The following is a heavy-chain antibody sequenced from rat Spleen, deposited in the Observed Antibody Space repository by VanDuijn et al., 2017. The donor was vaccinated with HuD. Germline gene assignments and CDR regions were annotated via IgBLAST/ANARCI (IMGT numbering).Heavy chain of an antibody. D-gene: IGHD1-3*01. Sequence: EVQLVESGGGLVQPGRSLKFSCAASGFTFSDYAMAWVRQAPKKGLEWVATIIYDGSSTYYRDSVKGRFTISRDNAKSTLYLQMDSLRSEDTATYYCARHPYFLTTVAHFDYWGQGVMVTVSS. CDR2: IIYDGSST. V-gene: IGHV5-17*01. J-gene: IGHJ2*01. CDR3: ARHPYFLTTVAHFDY. CDR1: GFTFSDYA.